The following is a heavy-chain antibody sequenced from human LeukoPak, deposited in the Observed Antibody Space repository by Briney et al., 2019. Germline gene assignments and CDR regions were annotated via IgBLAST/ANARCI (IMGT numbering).Heavy chain of an antibody. Sequence: GGSLRLSCAASGFFSSSYSMNWVRQAPGKGREWISYIIYTSSSINYANSVKGRFTISRDNAKISLSLQMNNLRAEDTAVYYCARDWYYYGSGTYYNYYYFGMDVWGQGTTVTVSS. J-gene: IGHJ6*02. CDR1: GFFSSSYS. CDR2: IIYTSSSI. D-gene: IGHD3-10*01. V-gene: IGHV3-48*04. CDR3: ARDWYYYGSGTYYNYYYFGMDV.